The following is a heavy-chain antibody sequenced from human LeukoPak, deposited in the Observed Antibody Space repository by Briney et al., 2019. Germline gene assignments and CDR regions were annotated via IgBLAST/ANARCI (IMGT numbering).Heavy chain of an antibody. J-gene: IGHJ1*01. CDR1: GFTFSSYW. D-gene: IGHD3-22*01. V-gene: IGHV3-74*01. Sequence: GGSLRLSCAASGFTFSSYWMNWVRQAPGKGLVWVSRIKGDGNTNYADSVKGRFTISSDNAKNTVSLQMNSLRAEDTGVYYCARAPSEIGGYYPEYFRHWGQGTLVTVSS. CDR3: ARAPSEIGGYYPEYFRH. CDR2: IKGDGNT.